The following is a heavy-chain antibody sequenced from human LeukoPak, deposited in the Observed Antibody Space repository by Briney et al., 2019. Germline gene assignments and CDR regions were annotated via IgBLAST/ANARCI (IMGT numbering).Heavy chain of an antibody. CDR2: IYRSGST. V-gene: IGHV4-38-2*02. CDR3: ARRHSSGWFYY. J-gene: IGHJ4*02. CDR1: GYSISNGYY. D-gene: IGHD6-19*01. Sequence: SETLSLTCTVSGYSISNGYYWVWIRQPPGRGLEWIGNIYRSGSTSYNPSLKSRVTISVDTSKNQFSLKVNSVTAADTAVYYCARRHSSGWFYYWGQGTPVTVSS.